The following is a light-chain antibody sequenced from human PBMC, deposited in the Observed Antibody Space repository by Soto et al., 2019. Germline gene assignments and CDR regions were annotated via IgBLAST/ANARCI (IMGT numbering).Light chain of an antibody. CDR2: TAS. CDR3: QQYSDSSRS. Sequence: DIPMTQSPSTLSASIGDRVTISCRASPTIDTWLAWYQQRPGEAPKLLIYTASNLENGVPSRFSGSGSGTAFTLTISSLQPEDFATYCCQQYSDSSRSFGQGTQVE. V-gene: IGKV1-5*03. J-gene: IGKJ1*01. CDR1: PTIDTW.